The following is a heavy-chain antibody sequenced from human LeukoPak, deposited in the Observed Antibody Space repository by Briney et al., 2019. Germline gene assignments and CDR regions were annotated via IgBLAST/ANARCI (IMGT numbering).Heavy chain of an antibody. J-gene: IGHJ4*02. D-gene: IGHD1-14*01. CDR2: INPNTGGA. CDR3: ARGHPSAEPPDY. Sequence: ASVKVSCKASGYSFTDYYIHWVRQVPGQGLEYMGWINPNTGGASYAQRFRDRVTMSVDTSITTVYMELSRLTGDDTAVYYCARGHPSAEPPDYWGQGDLVTVSS. V-gene: IGHV1-2*02. CDR1: GYSFTDYY.